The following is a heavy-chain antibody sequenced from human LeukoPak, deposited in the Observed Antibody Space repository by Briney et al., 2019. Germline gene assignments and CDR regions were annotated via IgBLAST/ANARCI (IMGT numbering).Heavy chain of an antibody. Sequence: VGSLRLSCAASGFTFSSYAMSWVRQAPGKGLEWVSAISGSGGSTYYADSVKGRFTISRDNSKNTLYLQMNSLRAEDTAVYYCAKDLPGGQYDFWSGHWDYWGQGTLVTVSS. V-gene: IGHV3-23*01. CDR3: AKDLPGGQYDFWSGHWDY. CDR1: GFTFSSYA. J-gene: IGHJ4*02. D-gene: IGHD3-3*01. CDR2: ISGSGGST.